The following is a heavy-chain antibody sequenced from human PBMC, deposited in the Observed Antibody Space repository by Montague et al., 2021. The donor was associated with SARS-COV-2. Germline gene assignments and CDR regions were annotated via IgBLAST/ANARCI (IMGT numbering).Heavy chain of an antibody. V-gene: IGHV2-5*02. D-gene: IGHD4-17*01. CDR2: IYCDDDK. J-gene: IGHJ4*02. Sequence: PALVKPTQTLTLTCTFSGFSLSTSGVGVGWIRQPPGKALEWLALIYCDDDKPYSPSLKSRLTITKDTSKNQVVLTMTNMDPVDTATFYCTHSYGDYLLDYWGQGTLATVSS. CDR1: GFSLSTSGVG. CDR3: THSYGDYLLDY.